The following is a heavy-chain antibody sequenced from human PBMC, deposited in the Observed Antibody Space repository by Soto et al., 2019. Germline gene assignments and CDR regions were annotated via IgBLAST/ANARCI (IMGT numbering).Heavy chain of an antibody. CDR3: ARVGATGPGPYGMDV. CDR2: ISAYNGNT. Sequence: QVQLVQSGAEVKKPGASVKVSCRASGYTFTSYVISWVRQAPAQGLEWMGWISAYNGNTNFAQKLQGRVTMTTDTAXXTAYMELRTLGSDDTAVNYWARVGATGPGPYGMDVWGQGPPGTVSS. D-gene: IGHD3-10*01. V-gene: IGHV1-18*01. J-gene: IGHJ6*02. CDR1: GYTFTSYV.